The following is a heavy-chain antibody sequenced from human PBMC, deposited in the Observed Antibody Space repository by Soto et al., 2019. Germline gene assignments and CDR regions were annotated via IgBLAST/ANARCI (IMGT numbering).Heavy chain of an antibody. CDR3: AKHLYSLEYYDSSGYYHTGDY. D-gene: IGHD3-22*01. Sequence: GGSLRLSCAASGFTFSSYAMSWVRQAPGKGLEWVSAISGSGGSTYYADSVKGRFTISRDNSKNTLYLQMNSLRAEDTAVYYCAKHLYSLEYYDSSGYYHTGDYWGQGTRVTVAS. J-gene: IGHJ4*02. CDR2: ISGSGGST. V-gene: IGHV3-23*01. CDR1: GFTFSSYA.